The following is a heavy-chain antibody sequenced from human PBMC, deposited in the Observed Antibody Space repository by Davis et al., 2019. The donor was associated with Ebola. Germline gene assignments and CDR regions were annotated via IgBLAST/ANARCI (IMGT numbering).Heavy chain of an antibody. J-gene: IGHJ5*02. CDR2: ISAYNGNT. CDR1: GGTFSSYA. Sequence: AASVKVSCKASGGTFSSYAISWVRQAPGQGLEWMGWISAYNGNTNYAQKLQGRVTMTTDTSTSTAYMELRSLRSDDTAVYYCARDVMTTVTTGWFDPWGQGTLVTVSS. D-gene: IGHD4-11*01. V-gene: IGHV1-18*01. CDR3: ARDVMTTVTTGWFDP.